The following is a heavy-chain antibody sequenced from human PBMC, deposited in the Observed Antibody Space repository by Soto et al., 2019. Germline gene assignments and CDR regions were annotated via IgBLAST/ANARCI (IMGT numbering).Heavy chain of an antibody. CDR1: GGSISSYY. CDR2: IYYSGST. V-gene: IGHV4-59*01. D-gene: IGHD3-3*01. Sequence: QVQLQESGPGLVKPSETLSLTCTVSGGSISSYYWSWIRQPPGKGLEWIGYIYYSGSTKYNPSLESRVTISVDTPKTQFSLKLSSVTAADTAVYYCARDRDFWSGYLTGGFDPWGQGTLVTVSS. J-gene: IGHJ5*02. CDR3: ARDRDFWSGYLTGGFDP.